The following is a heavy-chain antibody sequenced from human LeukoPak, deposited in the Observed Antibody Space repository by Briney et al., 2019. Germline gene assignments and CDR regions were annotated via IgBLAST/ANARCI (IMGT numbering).Heavy chain of an antibody. J-gene: IGHJ4*02. Sequence: ASVKVSCKASGYTFTSYYMHWVRQAPGQGLEWMGIINPSGGSTSYAQKFQGRVSMTRDMSTSTVYMELSSLRSEDTAVSYCARVDSSGYYWVDYWGQGTLVTVSS. D-gene: IGHD3-22*01. CDR2: INPSGGST. CDR3: ARVDSSGYYWVDY. CDR1: GYTFTSYY. V-gene: IGHV1-46*01.